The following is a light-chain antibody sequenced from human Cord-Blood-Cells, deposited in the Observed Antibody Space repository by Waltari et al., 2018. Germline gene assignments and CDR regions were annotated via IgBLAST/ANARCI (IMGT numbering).Light chain of an antibody. CDR3: QQRWT. Sequence: EIVFTQSPATLSLSPRDRAPLSCRASQSVSLDLAWYQQKPGQAPRLLIYDASNRATGIQARCIGSGSGTDFTLTISCLEPEDFAVYYCQQRWTFGQGTKVEIK. CDR2: DAS. CDR1: QSVSLD. V-gene: IGKV3-11*01. J-gene: IGKJ1*01.